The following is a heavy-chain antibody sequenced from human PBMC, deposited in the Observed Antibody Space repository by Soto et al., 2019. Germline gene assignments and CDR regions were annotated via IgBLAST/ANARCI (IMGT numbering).Heavy chain of an antibody. Sequence: EVQLVESGGGLVQPGGSLRLSCAASGFSFSSYWINWVRQAPGKGLEWVANMNPDGSAQYYVDSVKGRFTISRDNAKNSASLQMNSLRAEDAAVYYCLSGRGYWGQGTLVTVSS. J-gene: IGHJ4*02. CDR3: LSGRGY. CDR2: MNPDGSAQ. CDR1: GFSFSSYW. V-gene: IGHV3-7*01.